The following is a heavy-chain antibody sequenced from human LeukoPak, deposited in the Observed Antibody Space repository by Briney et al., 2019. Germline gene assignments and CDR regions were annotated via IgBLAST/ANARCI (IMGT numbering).Heavy chain of an antibody. CDR3: AKPLTYYYDSGNFYNGPFFDY. J-gene: IGHJ4*02. CDR1: GFSFSNYE. D-gene: IGHD3-10*01. V-gene: IGHV3-30*18. Sequence: GSLRLSCAASGFSFSNYEMDWVRQAPGKGLEWVALISFDGSAKYYADSVKGRFTISRDNSKNTLYLQMNSLRAEDTAVYYCAKPLTYYYDSGNFYNGPFFDYWGQGTLVTVSS. CDR2: ISFDGSAK.